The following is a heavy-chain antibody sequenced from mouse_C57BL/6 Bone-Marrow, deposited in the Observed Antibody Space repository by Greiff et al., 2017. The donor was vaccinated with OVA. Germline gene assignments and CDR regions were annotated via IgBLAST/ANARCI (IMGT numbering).Heavy chain of an antibody. CDR1: GFNIKDDY. Sequence: VQLQQSGAELVRPGASVKLSCTASGFNIKDDYMHWVKQRPEQGLEWIGWIDPENGDTEYASKFQGKATITADTSSNTAYLQLSSLTSEDTAVYYCTTVRVRLYYAMDDWGQGTSVTVAS. CDR3: TTVRVRLYYAMDD. V-gene: IGHV14-4*01. J-gene: IGHJ4*01. D-gene: IGHD2-14*01. CDR2: IDPENGDT.